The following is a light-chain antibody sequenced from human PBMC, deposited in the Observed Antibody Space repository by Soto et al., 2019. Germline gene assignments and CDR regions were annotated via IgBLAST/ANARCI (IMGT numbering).Light chain of an antibody. Sequence: QSALTQPASVSGSPRQSITISCTGTSSDVGGYNYVSWYQQHPGKAPKLLIYEVINRPSGVSSRFSGSKSGNTASLTISALQAEDEADYYCSSYTTSSTAYVFGIGTKLTVL. CDR3: SSYTTSSTAYV. CDR1: SSDVGGYNY. CDR2: EVI. V-gene: IGLV2-14*01. J-gene: IGLJ1*01.